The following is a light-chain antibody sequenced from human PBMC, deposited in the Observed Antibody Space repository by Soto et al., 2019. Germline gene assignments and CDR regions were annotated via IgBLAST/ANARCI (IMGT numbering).Light chain of an antibody. CDR1: SSDVGNYNY. V-gene: IGLV2-8*01. Sequence: QSVLTQPPSASGSPGQSVTISCTGTSSDVGNYNYVSWYQQYPGKAPKLMIYEVSKRPSGVPDRFSGSKSGNTASLTVSGLQAEDEAEYYCTSYAAGKNVVFGGGTKLTVL. J-gene: IGLJ2*01. CDR3: TSYAAGKNVV. CDR2: EVS.